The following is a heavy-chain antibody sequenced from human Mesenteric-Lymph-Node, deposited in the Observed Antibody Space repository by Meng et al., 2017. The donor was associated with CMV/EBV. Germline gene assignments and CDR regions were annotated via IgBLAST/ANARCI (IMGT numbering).Heavy chain of an antibody. CDR2: VRGNRINT. D-gene: IGHD6-19*01. Sequence: GESLKISCAASGFTFNNYAMNWVRQLPGEGLEWVSAVRGNRINTCYADSVKGRFSISRDNSKNTVYLQMNSLRAEDTAIYYCAKPFYSGGWYGDFDSWGQGTVVTVSS. V-gene: IGHV3-23*01. CDR3: AKPFYSGGWYGDFDS. CDR1: GFTFNNYA. J-gene: IGHJ4*02.